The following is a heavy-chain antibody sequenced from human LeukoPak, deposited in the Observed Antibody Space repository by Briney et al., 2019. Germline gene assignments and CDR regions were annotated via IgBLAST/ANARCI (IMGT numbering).Heavy chain of an antibody. D-gene: IGHD3-3*01. CDR2: IYYSGST. Sequence: SETLSLTCTVSGGSISSYYWSWIRQPPGKGLEWIGYIYYSGSTNYNPSLKGRVTLSVDTSKNQFSLKLSSVTAADTAVYYCARLITIFGVVTAAAFDIWGQGTMVTVSS. CDR3: ARLITIFGVVTAAAFDI. J-gene: IGHJ3*02. CDR1: GGSISSYY. V-gene: IGHV4-59*08.